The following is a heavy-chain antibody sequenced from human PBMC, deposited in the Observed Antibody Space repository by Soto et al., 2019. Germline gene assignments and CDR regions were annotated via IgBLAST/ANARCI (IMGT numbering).Heavy chain of an antibody. Sequence: QVHLVQAGAAVKEPGASVRVVCKASGYTCINYNISKVRKAPRQWLEWMGCMNPRSGKTVYANKFHGSVTMTSDASTSTAHLELSSRTSEDTADYYCAVMASFGTLNWFDPWGQGTLVTVSS. J-gene: IGHJ5*02. CDR1: GYTCINYN. CDR2: MNPRSGKT. D-gene: IGHD3-16*01. V-gene: IGHV1-8*02. CDR3: AVMASFGTLNWFDP.